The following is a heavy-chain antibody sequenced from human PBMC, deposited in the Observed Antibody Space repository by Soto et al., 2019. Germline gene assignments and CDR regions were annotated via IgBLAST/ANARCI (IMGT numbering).Heavy chain of an antibody. J-gene: IGHJ6*02. D-gene: IGHD1-26*01. Sequence: GGSLRLSCAASGFTFSSYGMHWVRQAPGKGLEWVAVISYDGSNKYYADSVKGRFTISRDNSKNTLYLQMNSLRAEDTAVYYCARDDPRWGAAHYYGMDVWGPGTTVTVSS. CDR3: ARDDPRWGAAHYYGMDV. CDR2: ISYDGSNK. V-gene: IGHV3-30*03. CDR1: GFTFSSYG.